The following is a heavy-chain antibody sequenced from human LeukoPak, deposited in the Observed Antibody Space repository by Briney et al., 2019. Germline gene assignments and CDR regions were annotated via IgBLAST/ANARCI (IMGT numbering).Heavy chain of an antibody. J-gene: IGHJ6*04. D-gene: IGHD2-2*01. Sequence: SETLSLTCAVYGGSFSGYYWGWIRQPPGKGLEWIGEINHSGSTNYNPSLKSRVTISVDTSKNQFSLKLSSVTAADTAVYYCAGHIVVVPAAIGYYYYGMDVWGKGTTVTVSS. CDR1: GGSFSGYY. CDR2: INHSGST. V-gene: IGHV4-34*01. CDR3: AGHIVVVPAAIGYYYYGMDV.